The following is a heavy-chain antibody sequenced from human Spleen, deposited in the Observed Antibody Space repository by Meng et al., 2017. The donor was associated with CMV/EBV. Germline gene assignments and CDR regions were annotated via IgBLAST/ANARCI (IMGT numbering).Heavy chain of an antibody. CDR3: AKVISGYDFGYFDY. D-gene: IGHD5-12*01. CDR2: IRYDGSNE. Sequence: GGSLRLSCAASGFTFSKAWMNWVRQAPGKGLEWVAFIRYDGSNEYYPDSVRGRFTIFRDNSKNTLYLQMNSLRAEDTAVYFCAKVISGYDFGYFDYWGQGTLVTVSS. J-gene: IGHJ4*02. V-gene: IGHV3-30*02. CDR1: GFTFSKAW.